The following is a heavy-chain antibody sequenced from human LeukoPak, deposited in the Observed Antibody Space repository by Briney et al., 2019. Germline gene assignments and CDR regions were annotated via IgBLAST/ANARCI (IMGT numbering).Heavy chain of an antibody. V-gene: IGHV4-59*01. J-gene: IGHJ5*02. CDR1: GGSISSYY. Sequence: SETLSLTCTVSGGSISSYYWSWIRQPPGKGLEWIGYIYYSGSSNYNPSLKSRVSMSVDTSKNQFSLNLSSVTAADTAVYYCARDLSLGGFAPWGQGTLVTVSS. CDR3: ARDLSLGGFAP. CDR2: IYYSGSS.